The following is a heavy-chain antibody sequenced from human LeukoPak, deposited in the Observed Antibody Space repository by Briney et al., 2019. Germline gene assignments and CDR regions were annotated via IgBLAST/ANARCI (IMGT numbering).Heavy chain of an antibody. CDR3: ARDLSEGPYYYDSSVAY. V-gene: IGHV3-53*01. CDR1: GFTVSSNY. D-gene: IGHD3-22*01. CDR2: IYSGGST. J-gene: IGHJ4*02. Sequence: GGSLRLSCAASGFTVSSNYMSWVRQAPGKGLEWVSVIYSGGSTYYADSVEGRFTISRDNSKNTLYLQMNSLRAEDTAVYYCARDLSEGPYYYDSSVAYWGQGTLVTVSS.